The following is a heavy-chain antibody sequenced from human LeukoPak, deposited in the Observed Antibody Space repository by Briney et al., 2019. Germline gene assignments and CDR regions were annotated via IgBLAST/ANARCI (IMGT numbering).Heavy chain of an antibody. CDR2: IIPILGIA. V-gene: IGHV1-69*04. Sequence: SVKVSCKASGGTFSSYAISWVRQAPGQGLEWMGRIIPILGIANYAQKFQGRVTITADKSTSTAYMELSSLRSEDTAVYYCAKDHRRVAGTCNYWGQGTLVTVSS. D-gene: IGHD6-19*01. CDR1: GGTFSSYA. CDR3: AKDHRRVAGTCNY. J-gene: IGHJ4*02.